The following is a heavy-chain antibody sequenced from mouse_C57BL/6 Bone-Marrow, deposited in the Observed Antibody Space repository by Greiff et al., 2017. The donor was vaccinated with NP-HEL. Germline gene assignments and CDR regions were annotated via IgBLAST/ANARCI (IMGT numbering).Heavy chain of an antibody. Sequence: VQLQQSGPELVKPGASVKISCKASGYSFTSYYIHWVKQRPGQGLEWIGWIYPGSGNTKYNEKFKGKATLTADTSSSTAYMQLSSLTSEDSAVYYCARRGGYSYYYAMDYWGQGTSVTVSS. J-gene: IGHJ4*01. CDR3: ARRGGYSYYYAMDY. D-gene: IGHD2-3*01. V-gene: IGHV1-66*01. CDR1: GYSFTSYY. CDR2: IYPGSGNT.